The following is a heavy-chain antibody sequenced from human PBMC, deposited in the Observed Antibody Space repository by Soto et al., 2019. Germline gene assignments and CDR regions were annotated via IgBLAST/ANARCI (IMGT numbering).Heavy chain of an antibody. J-gene: IGHJ6*02. Sequence: PGGSLRLSCAASGFTFSNFVMRWVRQTPGKGLEWVSTITGTGGDTYYTDSVKGRFTISRDNSKNTLYLQMSSLRAEDTALYYCTKAYSDRQHMDVWGQGTTVTVSS. V-gene: IGHV3-23*01. D-gene: IGHD3-3*01. CDR3: TKAYSDRQHMDV. CDR1: GFTFSNFV. CDR2: ITGTGGDT.